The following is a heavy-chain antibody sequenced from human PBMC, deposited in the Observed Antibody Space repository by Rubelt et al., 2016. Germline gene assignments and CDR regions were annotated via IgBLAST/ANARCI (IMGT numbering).Heavy chain of an antibody. V-gene: IGHV5-51*01. Sequence: EVQLVQSGAEVKKPGESLKISCKGSGYSFTSYWIGWVRQMHGKGMEWMGIMHPGNSDTRYRPCFHSQVTSSADKPISTAYLQGGSRKATDTAMYYCARRSSSSHYCDYWGQGTLVSVSS. CDR3: ARRSSSSHYCDY. J-gene: IGHJ4*02. CDR2: MHPGNSDT. CDR1: GYSFTSYW. D-gene: IGHD6-13*01.